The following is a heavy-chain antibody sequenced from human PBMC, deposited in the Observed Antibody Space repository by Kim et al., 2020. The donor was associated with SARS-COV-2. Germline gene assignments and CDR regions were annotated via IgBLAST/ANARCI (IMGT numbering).Heavy chain of an antibody. J-gene: IGHJ6*02. V-gene: IGHV3-21*01. CDR3: ARVRTHYGMDV. CDR2: ISSSSSYI. Sequence: GGSLRLSCAASGFTFSSYSMNWVRQAPGKGLEWVSSISSSSSYIYYADSVKGRFTISRDNAKNSLYLQMNSLRAEDMAVYYCARVRTHYGMDVWGQGTTVTVSS. CDR1: GFTFSSYS.